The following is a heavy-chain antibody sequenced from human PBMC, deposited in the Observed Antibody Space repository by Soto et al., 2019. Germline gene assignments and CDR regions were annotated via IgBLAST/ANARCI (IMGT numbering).Heavy chain of an antibody. CDR3: ARHGVDYGDYASYYYYGMDV. Sequence: QLQLQESGPGLVKPSETLSLTCTVSGGSISSSTYYWGWIRQPPGKGLGWIGMIYYSGSAYYTPSLKRRVTISIYTSKNQFSLRLSSVTAADTAVYYCARHGVDYGDYASYYYYGMDVWGRGTTVTVSS. V-gene: IGHV4-39*01. CDR1: GGSISSSTYY. J-gene: IGHJ6*02. CDR2: IYYSGSA. D-gene: IGHD4-17*01.